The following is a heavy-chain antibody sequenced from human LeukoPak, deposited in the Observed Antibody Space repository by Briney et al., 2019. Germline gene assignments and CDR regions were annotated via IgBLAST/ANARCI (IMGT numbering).Heavy chain of an antibody. D-gene: IGHD1-26*01. Sequence: TSETLSLTCTVSGGPISSYYWSWIRQPPGKGLEWIGYIYYSGSTNYNPSLKSRVTISVDTSKNQFSLKLSSVTAADTAVYYCARGRGRGWFDPWGQGTLVTVSS. CDR2: IYYSGST. J-gene: IGHJ5*02. CDR1: GGPISSYY. V-gene: IGHV4-59*01. CDR3: ARGRGRGWFDP.